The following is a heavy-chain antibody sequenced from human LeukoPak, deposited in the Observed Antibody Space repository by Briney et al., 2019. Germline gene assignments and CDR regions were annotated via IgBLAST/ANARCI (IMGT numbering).Heavy chain of an antibody. J-gene: IGHJ6*04. Sequence: SETLSLTCTVSSGSISSHHWTWIRQPPGKGLEYIGYAFYDGGTNYNPSLKSRVTISVDTSKNQFSLKLSSATPADTAVYYCASGIAAQAGSFFYYYFIDVWAKGTTVTVSS. CDR3: ASGIAAQAGSFFYYYFIDV. CDR1: SGSISSHH. V-gene: IGHV4-59*11. CDR2: AFYDGGT. D-gene: IGHD6-6*01.